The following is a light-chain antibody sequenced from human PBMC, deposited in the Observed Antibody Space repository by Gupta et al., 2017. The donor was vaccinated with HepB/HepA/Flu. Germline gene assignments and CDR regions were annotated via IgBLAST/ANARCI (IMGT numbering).Light chain of an antibody. Sequence: ENVLTQSSGPPCLAPGERATPSCRASQSVSGNSIPWYQHKPGQSPRLLIYSESSGATGIPDRFSGSGSGTDFTLTISRLEPEDFAVYYCQQFHSSPITFGQGTRLEI. J-gene: IGKJ5*01. V-gene: IGKV3-20*01. CDR3: QQFHSSPIT. CDR1: QSVSGNS. CDR2: SES.